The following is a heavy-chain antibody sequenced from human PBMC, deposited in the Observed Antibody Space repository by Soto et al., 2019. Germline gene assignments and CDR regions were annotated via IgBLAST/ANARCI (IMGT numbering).Heavy chain of an antibody. D-gene: IGHD2-2*01. CDR1: GFTFSRYA. J-gene: IGHJ4*02. Sequence: QVQLVESGGGVVQPGRSLRLSCAASGFTFSRYAMHWVRQAPGKGLEWVAVISYDGSNKYYADSVKGRFTISRDNSKNTLYLQMNSLRAEDTAVYYCARGDIVLVPAAIFGHFDYWGQGTLVTVSS. CDR3: ARGDIVLVPAAIFGHFDY. V-gene: IGHV3-30-3*01. CDR2: ISYDGSNK.